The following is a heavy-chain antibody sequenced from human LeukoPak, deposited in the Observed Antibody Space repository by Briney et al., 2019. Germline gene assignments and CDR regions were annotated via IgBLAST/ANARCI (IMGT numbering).Heavy chain of an antibody. CDR3: ARQGTYNGGGFDY. V-gene: IGHV4-39*07. D-gene: IGHD1-1*01. Sequence: PSETLSLTCTVSGGSISSSSYYWGWIRQPPGKGLEWIGSIYYSGSTYYNPSLKSRVTISVDTSKNQFSLKLSSVTAADTAVYYCARQGTYNGGGFDYWGQGTLVTVSS. CDR1: GGSISSSSYY. J-gene: IGHJ4*02. CDR2: IYYSGST.